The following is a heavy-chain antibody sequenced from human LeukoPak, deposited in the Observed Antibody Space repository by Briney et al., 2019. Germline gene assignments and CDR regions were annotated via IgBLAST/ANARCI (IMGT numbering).Heavy chain of an antibody. V-gene: IGHV4-39*01. CDR2: LYYGGST. CDR3: ARQCSSTSCYSY. CDR1: GGSISSSTYY. J-gene: IGHJ4*02. D-gene: IGHD2-2*01. Sequence: SETLSLTCTVSGGSISSSTYYWGWIRQPPGKGLEWIGNLYYGGSTFYNPSLKSRVTISLDTSKNQFSLKLSSVTAADTAVYFCARQCSSTSCYSYWGQGTLVTVSS.